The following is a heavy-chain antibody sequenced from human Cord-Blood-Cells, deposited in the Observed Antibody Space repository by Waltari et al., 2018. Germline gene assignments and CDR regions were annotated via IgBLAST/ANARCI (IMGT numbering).Heavy chain of an antibody. V-gene: IGHV4-34*01. CDR2: INHSGST. CDR3: ARGGEGGVGDY. CDR1: GGSFSGYS. Sequence: QVQLQQWGAGLLKPSEPLSLTCAVYGGSFSGYSWRGIRQPPGKGLEWIGEINHSGSTNYNPSLKSRVTISVDTSKNQFSLKLSSVTAADTAVYYCARGGEGGVGDYWGQGTLVTVSS. J-gene: IGHJ4*02. D-gene: IGHD4-17*01.